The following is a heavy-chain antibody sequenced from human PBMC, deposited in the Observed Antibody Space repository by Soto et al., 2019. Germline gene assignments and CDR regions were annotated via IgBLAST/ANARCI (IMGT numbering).Heavy chain of an antibody. CDR1: GGSISSYY. V-gene: IGHV4-59*01. Sequence: PSETLSLTCTVSGGSISSYYWSWIRQPPGKGLEWIGYIYYSGSTNYNPSLKSRVTISVDTSKNQFSLKLSSVTAADTAVYYCAGGVDYVNFDYWGQGTLVTVSS. CDR3: AGGVDYVNFDY. D-gene: IGHD4-17*01. J-gene: IGHJ4*02. CDR2: IYYSGST.